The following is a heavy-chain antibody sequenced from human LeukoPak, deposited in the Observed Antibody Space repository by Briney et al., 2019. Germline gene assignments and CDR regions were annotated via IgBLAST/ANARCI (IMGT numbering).Heavy chain of an antibody. CDR2: IYSGGST. Sequence: GGSLRLSCAASGFTFSSYAMSWVRQAPGKGLEWVSVIYSGGSTYYADSVKGRFTISRDNSKNTLYLQMNSLRAEDTAVYYCARDYGDYVQNGMDVWGQGTTVTVSS. V-gene: IGHV3-53*01. CDR3: ARDYGDYVQNGMDV. J-gene: IGHJ6*02. D-gene: IGHD4-17*01. CDR1: GFTFSSYA.